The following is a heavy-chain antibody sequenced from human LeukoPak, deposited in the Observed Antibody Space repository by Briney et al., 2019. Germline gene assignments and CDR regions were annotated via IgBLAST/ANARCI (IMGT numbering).Heavy chain of an antibody. V-gene: IGHV3-15*05. CDR1: GFTFSTAW. CDR2: IKSKIDGGAT. CDR3: TTDIPTRYCSGGNCYQT. D-gene: IGHD2-15*01. J-gene: IGHJ4*02. Sequence: GGSLRLSCAASGFTFSTAWMTWVRQVPGGGLECVGRIKSKIDGGATDYAAPVKGRFTLSRDDSKNMLYLQMNSLKTEDTAVYHCTTDIPTRYCSGGNCYQTWGQGTLVTVSS.